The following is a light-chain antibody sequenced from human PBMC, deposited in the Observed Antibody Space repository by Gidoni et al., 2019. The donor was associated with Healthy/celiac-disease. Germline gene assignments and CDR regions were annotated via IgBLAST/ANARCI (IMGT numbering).Light chain of an antibody. CDR1: QSVLYSSNNKNY. CDR3: QQYYRTPLT. CDR2: WAS. J-gene: IGKJ4*01. Sequence: DTVMTQSPDSLAVSLGARATINCKSSQSVLYSSNNKNYLAWYQQKPGQPPKLLIYWASTRESGVPDRFSGSGSGTDFTLTISSLQAEDVAVYYCQQYYRTPLTFGGGTKVEIK. V-gene: IGKV4-1*01.